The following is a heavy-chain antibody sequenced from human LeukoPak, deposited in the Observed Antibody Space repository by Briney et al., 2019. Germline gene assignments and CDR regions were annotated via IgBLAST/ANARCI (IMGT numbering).Heavy chain of an antibody. CDR2: IRSKANSYAT. CDR1: GFTFSGSA. Sequence: PGGSLRLSCAASGFTFSGSAMHWVRQASGKGLEWVGRIRSKANSYATAYAASVKGRFTISRDDSKNTAYLQMNSLKTEDTAVYYFTRHRPGTGRYYSSSYRDVGGKGTRVTISS. CDR3: TRHRPGTGRYYSSSYRDV. J-gene: IGHJ6*03. D-gene: IGHD1-1*01. V-gene: IGHV3-73*01.